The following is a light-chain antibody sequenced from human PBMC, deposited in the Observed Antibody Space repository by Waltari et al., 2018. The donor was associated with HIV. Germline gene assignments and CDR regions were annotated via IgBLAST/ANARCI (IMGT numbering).Light chain of an antibody. CDR1: NLESKS. Sequence: SYELSQPLSVSVALGQTARITCAGENLESKSVHWYLQRPGQAAVLVIYRDKNRPSLIRKRCSGSKAGDAATLTRGGAQGGDEGDYYCQVWDGTGVFGGGTNLTVL. CDR2: RDK. J-gene: IGLJ3*02. V-gene: IGLV3-9*01. CDR3: QVWDGTGV.